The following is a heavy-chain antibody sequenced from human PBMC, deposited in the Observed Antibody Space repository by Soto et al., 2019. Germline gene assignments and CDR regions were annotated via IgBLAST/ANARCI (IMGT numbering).Heavy chain of an antibody. CDR2: ISGAGTRT. CDR3: ARGTLTSIDMVDY. Sequence: RGSLRLSCAASGFTFSSDWMHWVRQAPGKGLVWVSRISGAGTRTNYADSVRGRFTVSRDNAKNTLYLQINSLTAEDTAVYYCARGTLTSIDMVDYWGQGTLVTVSS. J-gene: IGHJ4*02. D-gene: IGHD2-21*01. V-gene: IGHV3-74*01. CDR1: GFTFSSDW.